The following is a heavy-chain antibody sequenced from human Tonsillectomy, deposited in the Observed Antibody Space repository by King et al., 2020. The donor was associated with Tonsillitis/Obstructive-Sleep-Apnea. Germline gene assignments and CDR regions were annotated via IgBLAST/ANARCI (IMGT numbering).Heavy chain of an antibody. V-gene: IGHV3-48*03. CDR2: ISSSGSTI. CDR1: GFTFSSYE. D-gene: IGHD2-15*01. Sequence: VQLVESGGGLVQPGGSLRLSCAASGFTFSSYEMNWVRQAPGKGLEWVSYISSSGSTIYYADSVKGRFTISRDNAKNSLYLQMNSLRAEDTAVYYCARLVVVVVAATQSGFDIWGQRTMVTVSS. J-gene: IGHJ3*02. CDR3: ARLVVVVVAATQSGFDI.